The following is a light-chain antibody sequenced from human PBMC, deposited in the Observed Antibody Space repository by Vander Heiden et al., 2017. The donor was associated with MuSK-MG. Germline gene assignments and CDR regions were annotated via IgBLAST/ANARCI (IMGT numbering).Light chain of an antibody. CDR1: SSDVGNYNR. V-gene: IGLV2-18*02. J-gene: IGLJ2*01. CDR2: EVS. CDR3: SSYTSITTYVI. Sequence: QSALTQPPSVSGSPGQSVTISCTGTSSDVGNYNRVSWYQQVPGSAPKLMIYEVSNRPSGVPDRFSGSKSANTASLTISGLQAEDEADYYCSSYTSITTYVIFGGGTKLTVL.